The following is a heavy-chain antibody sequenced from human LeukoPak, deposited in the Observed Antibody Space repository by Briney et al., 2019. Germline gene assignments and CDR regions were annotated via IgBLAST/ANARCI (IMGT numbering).Heavy chain of an antibody. J-gene: IGHJ4*02. V-gene: IGHV3-7*01. CDR1: GFQFSSFW. Sequence: GGSLRLSCSASGFQFSSFWMHWVRQAPGKGLEWVANIKGDGSEKKYVDSVKGRFTISRDNAKNSLYLQMNSLRAEDTAVYYCARQVPTAEFDYWGQGTLVTVSS. D-gene: IGHD1-1*01. CDR3: ARQVPTAEFDY. CDR2: IKGDGSEK.